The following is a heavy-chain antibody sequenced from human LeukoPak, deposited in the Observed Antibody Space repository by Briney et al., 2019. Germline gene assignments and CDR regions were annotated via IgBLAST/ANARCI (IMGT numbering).Heavy chain of an antibody. CDR2: IYSGGST. CDR1: GFTVTSNY. V-gene: IGHV3-66*02. Sequence: GGSLRLSCAASGFTVTSNYMSWVRPAPGKGLEWVSVIYSGGSTYYADSVKGRSTISRDNSKNTLYLQMNSLRAEDTAVYYCATNYDFWSGYYMEFDYWGQGTLVTVSS. CDR3: ATNYDFWSGYYMEFDY. D-gene: IGHD3-3*01. J-gene: IGHJ4*02.